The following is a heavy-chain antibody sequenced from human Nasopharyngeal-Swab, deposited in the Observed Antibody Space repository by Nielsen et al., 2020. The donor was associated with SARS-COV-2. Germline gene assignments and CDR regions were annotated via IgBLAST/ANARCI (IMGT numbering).Heavy chain of an antibody. V-gene: IGHV3-74*01. CDR1: GFTFSSSW. Sequence: GESLTISCAGSGFTFSSSWLHWVRQAPGEGLVWVARLNGDATTVDYADSVQGRFTISRDNAKNTLYLQMNGLRDEDTAIYYCARAGEYRFDYWGQGTLVTVSS. D-gene: IGHD7-27*01. CDR2: LNGDATTV. CDR3: ARAGEYRFDY. J-gene: IGHJ4*02.